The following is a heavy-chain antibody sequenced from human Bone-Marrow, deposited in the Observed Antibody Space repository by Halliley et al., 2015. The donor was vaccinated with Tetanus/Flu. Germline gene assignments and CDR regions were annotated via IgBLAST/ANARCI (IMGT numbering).Heavy chain of an antibody. D-gene: IGHD2-21*02. CDR2: SKN. Sequence: SKNFFADSVKGRVTISRDNSKNTLYLQINSLRTEDTAVYYCAKDIPPAYCGGDCYFGDGAFDIWGQGTMVTVSS. V-gene: IGHV3-30*02. J-gene: IGHJ3*02. CDR3: AKDIPPAYCGGDCYFGDGAFDI.